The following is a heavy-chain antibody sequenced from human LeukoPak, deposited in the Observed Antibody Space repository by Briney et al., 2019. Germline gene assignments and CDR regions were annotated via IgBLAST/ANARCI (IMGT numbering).Heavy chain of an antibody. Sequence: ASVKVSCKASGYTFTGYYMHWVRQAPGQGLEWMGRINPNSGGTNYAQKFQGRVTMTRDTSISTAYMELSRLRSDDTAVYYCAREQLVLLGAWFDPWGQGTLVTVSS. CDR3: AREQLVLLGAWFDP. CDR1: GYTFTGYY. J-gene: IGHJ5*02. V-gene: IGHV1-2*06. D-gene: IGHD6-13*01. CDR2: INPNSGGT.